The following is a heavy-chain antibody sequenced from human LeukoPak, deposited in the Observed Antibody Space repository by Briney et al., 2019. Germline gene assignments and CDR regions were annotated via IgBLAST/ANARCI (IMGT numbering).Heavy chain of an antibody. CDR1: GYTFTGYY. CDR3: ARDAAPGTYSSSPDLSYNWFDP. D-gene: IGHD6-13*01. J-gene: IGHJ5*02. CDR2: INPNSGGT. V-gene: IGHV1-2*04. Sequence: ASVKVSCKASGYTFTGYYMHWVRQAPGQGLEWMGWINPNSGGTNYAQKFQGWVTMTRDTSISTAYMELSRLRSDDTAVYYCARDAAPGTYSSSPDLSYNWFDPWGQGTLVTVSS.